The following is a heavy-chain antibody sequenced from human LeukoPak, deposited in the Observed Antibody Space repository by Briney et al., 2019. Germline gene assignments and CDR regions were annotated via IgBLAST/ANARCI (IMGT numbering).Heavy chain of an antibody. D-gene: IGHD2-2*02. J-gene: IGHJ4*02. CDR3: ARESCSSTSCYTRGIDY. CDR1: GGSISSYY. Sequence: SETLSLTCTVSGGSISSYYWSWIRQHPGKGLEWIGYIYYSGSTYYNPSLKSRVTISVDTSKNQFSLKLSSVTAADTAVYYCARESCSSTSCYTRGIDYWGQGTLVTVSS. CDR2: IYYSGST. V-gene: IGHV4-59*06.